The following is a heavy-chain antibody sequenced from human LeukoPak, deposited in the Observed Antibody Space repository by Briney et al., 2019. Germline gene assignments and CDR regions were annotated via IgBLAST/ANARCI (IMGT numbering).Heavy chain of an antibody. Sequence: ASVKVSCKASGYTFTGYYMHWVRQAPGQGLEWMGWINPNSGGTNYAQKFQGRVTMTRDTSISTAYMELSRLRSDDTAVYYCARGSPTYYYDSRTDYYMDVWGKGTTVTVSS. CDR1: GYTFTGYY. V-gene: IGHV1-2*02. D-gene: IGHD3-22*01. CDR3: ARGSPTYYYDSRTDYYMDV. J-gene: IGHJ6*03. CDR2: INPNSGGT.